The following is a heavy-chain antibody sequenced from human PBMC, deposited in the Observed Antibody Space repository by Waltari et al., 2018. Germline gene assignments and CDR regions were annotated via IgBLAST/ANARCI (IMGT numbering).Heavy chain of an antibody. CDR2: IKQDGSEK. CDR1: GFTFSSYW. J-gene: IGHJ4*02. CDR3: ARDQWQQLHN. V-gene: IGHV3-7*01. Sequence: EVQLVASGGGLVQPGGSLRFSCAASGFTFSSYWMSWVRQAPGKGLGCVANIKQDGSEKYYEDSVKGRFTISRDNAKNSLYLQMNSLRAEDTAVYYCARDQWQQLHNWGQGTLVTVSS. D-gene: IGHD6-13*01.